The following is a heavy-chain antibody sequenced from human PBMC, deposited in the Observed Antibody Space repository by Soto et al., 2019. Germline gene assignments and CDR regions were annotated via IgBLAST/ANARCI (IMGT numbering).Heavy chain of an antibody. CDR3: VRARSTDSRPDY. Sequence: SLRLSCAASGFTFSLYSMIWVRQAPGKGLEWVASITSSSSYIYYEDSLKGRFTISRDNAKNSLFLQLDSLRAEDTAVYFCVRARSTDSRPDYWGQGTLVSVSS. D-gene: IGHD3-22*01. CDR1: GFTFSLYS. J-gene: IGHJ4*02. CDR2: ITSSSSYI. V-gene: IGHV3-21*01.